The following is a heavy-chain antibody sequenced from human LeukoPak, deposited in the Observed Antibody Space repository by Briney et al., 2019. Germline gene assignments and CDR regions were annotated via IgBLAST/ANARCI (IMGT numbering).Heavy chain of an antibody. V-gene: IGHV3-23*01. CDR2: LTGSGGST. D-gene: IGHD5-24*01. CDR3: AKDLVRGDGYVTFDY. CDR1: GFTFSSYA. J-gene: IGHJ4*02. Sequence: PGGSLRLSCAASGFTFSSYAMNWVRQAPGKGLEWVSTLTGSGGSTYYADSVKGRFTISRDNSKNTLYLQMNSLRAEDTAVYYCAKDLVRGDGYVTFDYWGQGTLVTVSS.